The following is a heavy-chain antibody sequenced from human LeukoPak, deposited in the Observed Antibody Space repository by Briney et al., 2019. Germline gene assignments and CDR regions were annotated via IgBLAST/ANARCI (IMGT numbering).Heavy chain of an antibody. D-gene: IGHD3-22*01. CDR2: IKQDGSEK. CDR1: GFTFSSYR. J-gene: IGHJ4*02. V-gene: IGHV3-7*01. CDR3: ARIPREITMIVVVIYFDY. Sequence: GGSLRLSCAASGFTFSSYRMSWVRQAPGKGLEWVANIKQDGSEKYHVDSVKGRFTISRDNAKNSLYLQMNSLRAEDTAVYYCARIPREITMIVVVIYFDYWGQGTLVTVSS.